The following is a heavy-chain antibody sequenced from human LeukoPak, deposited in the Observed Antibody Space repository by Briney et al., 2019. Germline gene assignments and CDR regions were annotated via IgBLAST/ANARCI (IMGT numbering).Heavy chain of an antibody. CDR3: AKGRLGLYRDFDY. V-gene: IGHV3-9*01. J-gene: IGHJ4*02. D-gene: IGHD2-2*02. CDR1: GFTFDDYA. Sequence: GGSLRLSCATSGFTFDDYAMHWVRQAPGKGLEWVSGISWNSGSIGYADSVKGRFTISRDNAKNSLYLQMNSLRAEDTALYYCAKGRLGLYRDFDYWGQGTLVTVPS. CDR2: ISWNSGSI.